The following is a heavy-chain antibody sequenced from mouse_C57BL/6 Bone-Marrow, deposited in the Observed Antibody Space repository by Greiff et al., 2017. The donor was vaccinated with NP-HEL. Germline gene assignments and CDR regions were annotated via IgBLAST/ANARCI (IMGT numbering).Heavy chain of an antibody. Sequence: EVQLQQSGPELVKPGASVKMSCKASGYTFTDYNMHWVKQSHGKSLEWIGYINPNNGGTSYNQKFKGKATLTVNKSSSTAYMELRSLTSEDSAVYYCARLGDCNSRYYFDCWGQGTTLTVSS. V-gene: IGHV1-22*01. J-gene: IGHJ2*01. D-gene: IGHD2-1*01. CDR3: ARLGDCNSRYYFDC. CDR1: GYTFTDYN. CDR2: INPNNGGT.